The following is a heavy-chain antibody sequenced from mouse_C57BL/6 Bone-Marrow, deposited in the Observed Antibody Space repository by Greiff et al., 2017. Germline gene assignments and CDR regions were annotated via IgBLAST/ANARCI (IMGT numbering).Heavy chain of an antibody. J-gene: IGHJ1*03. Sequence: EVQLQESGAELVKPGASVKLSCTASGFNIQDYYMHWVKQRTEQGLEWIGRIDPEDGETKYAPKFPGKATITADTSSNTAYLQLSSLTSEDTAVYYCALITTALDVWGTGTTVTVSS. D-gene: IGHD1-1*01. CDR2: IDPEDGET. CDR3: ALITTALDV. V-gene: IGHV14-2*01. CDR1: GFNIQDYY.